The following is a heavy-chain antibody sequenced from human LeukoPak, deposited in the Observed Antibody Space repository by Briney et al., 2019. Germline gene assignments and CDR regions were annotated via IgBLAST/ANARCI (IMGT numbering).Heavy chain of an antibody. J-gene: IGHJ6*03. V-gene: IGHV1-69*05. CDR2: IIPIFGTA. Sequence: GASVKVSCKASGGTFSSYAISWVRQAPEQGLEWMGGIIPIFGTANYAQKFQGRVTITTDESTSTAYMELSSLRSEDTAVYYCARSNIAAAGLAYYYYYMDVWGKGTTVTVSS. D-gene: IGHD6-13*01. CDR1: GGTFSSYA. CDR3: ARSNIAAAGLAYYYYYMDV.